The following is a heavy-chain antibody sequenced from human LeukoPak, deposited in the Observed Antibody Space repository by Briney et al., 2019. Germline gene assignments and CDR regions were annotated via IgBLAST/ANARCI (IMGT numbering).Heavy chain of an antibody. J-gene: IGHJ4*02. CDR3: ARGRGYSYGYVY. D-gene: IGHD5-18*01. Sequence: SETLSLTCAVSGGSISSSNWWSWVRQPPGKGLEWIGEINHSGSTNYNPSLKSRVTISVDTSKNQFSLKLSSVTAADTAVYYCARGRGYSYGYVYWGQGTLVTVSS. CDR2: INHSGST. V-gene: IGHV4-4*02. CDR1: GGSISSSNW.